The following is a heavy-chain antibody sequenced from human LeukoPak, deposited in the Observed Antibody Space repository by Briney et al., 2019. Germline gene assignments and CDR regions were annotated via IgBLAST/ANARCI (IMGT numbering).Heavy chain of an antibody. V-gene: IGHV3-15*01. CDR2: IKSKTDGGTT. CDR3: TGRITMIQGVITNFDS. J-gene: IGHJ4*02. CDR1: GFTFSNAW. Sequence: GGSLRLSCAASGFTFSNAWMSWVRQAPGKGLEWVGRIKSKTDGGTTDYAAPVKGRFTISRDDSKNTLYLQMNSLKTEDTAVYYCTGRITMIQGVITNFDSWGQGTLVTVSS. D-gene: IGHD3-10*01.